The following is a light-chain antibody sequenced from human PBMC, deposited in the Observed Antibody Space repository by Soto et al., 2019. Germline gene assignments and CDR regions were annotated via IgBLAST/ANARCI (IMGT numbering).Light chain of an antibody. J-gene: IGKJ2*01. V-gene: IGKV3-20*01. CDR1: QSVRSN. Sequence: EIVMTQSPVTLSVSPGERATLSCRASQSVRSNLAWYQQKPGQAPRLLIYGASSRATGIPDRFSGSGSGTDFTLTISRLEPEDFAVYYCQHYGGSPLYTFGQGTKVDIK. CDR3: QHYGGSPLYT. CDR2: GAS.